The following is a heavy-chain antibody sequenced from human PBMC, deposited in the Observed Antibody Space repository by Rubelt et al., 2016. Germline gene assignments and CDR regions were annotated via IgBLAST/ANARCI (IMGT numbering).Heavy chain of an antibody. D-gene: IGHD6-13*01. CDR1: GGSISTYF. CDR3: ARVHEITSSIGWFDP. CDR2: ISTRGST. Sequence: QVQLQESGPGLVRPSETLSLTCTVSGGSISTYFWSWIRQPAGKGLQWIGRISTRGSTNYNSSLKSRVTMSLDTPKNQFSRKRSSVTAADTAVYYCARVHEITSSIGWFDPWGQGILVTVSS. J-gene: IGHJ5*02. V-gene: IGHV4-4*07.